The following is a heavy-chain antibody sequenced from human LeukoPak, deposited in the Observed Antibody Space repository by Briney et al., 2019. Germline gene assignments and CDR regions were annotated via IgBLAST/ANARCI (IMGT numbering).Heavy chain of an antibody. CDR3: ARIPYSSGGYYFDY. V-gene: IGHV3-48*03. J-gene: IGHJ4*02. CDR1: GFTFSSYE. D-gene: IGHD6-19*01. CDR2: ISSSGSTI. Sequence: GGSLRLSCAASGFTFSSYEMNWVRQAPGKGLEWVSYISSSGSTIYYADSVKGRFTISRDNAKNSLYLQMNSLRAEDTAVYYCARIPYSSGGYYFDYWGQGTLVTVSS.